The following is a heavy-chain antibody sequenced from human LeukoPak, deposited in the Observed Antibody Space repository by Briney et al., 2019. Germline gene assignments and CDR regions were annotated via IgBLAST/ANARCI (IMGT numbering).Heavy chain of an antibody. CDR3: ARSGCSGGSCYDDY. J-gene: IGHJ4*02. CDR2: ISYDGSNK. V-gene: IGHV3-30*03. D-gene: IGHD2-15*01. CDR1: GFTFSSYG. Sequence: GGSLRLSCAASGFTFSSYGMHWVRQAPGKGLEWVAVISYDGSNKYYADSVKGRFTISRDNSKNTLYLQMNSLRAEDTAVYYCARSGCSGGSCYDDYWGQGTLVTVSS.